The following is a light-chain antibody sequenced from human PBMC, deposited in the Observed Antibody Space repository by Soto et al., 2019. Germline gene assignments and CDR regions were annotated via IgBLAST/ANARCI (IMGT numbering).Light chain of an antibody. V-gene: IGLV2-14*01. CDR3: SSYTYRSPPYV. Sequence: QSALTQPASVSGSPGQSITISCTGTSSDVGGYNYVSWYQHHPGKAPKLMIYEVSNRPSGVSNRFSGSKSGNTASLTISGLQAEDEADYYCSSYTYRSPPYVFGTGTQLTVL. CDR1: SSDVGGYNY. J-gene: IGLJ1*01. CDR2: EVS.